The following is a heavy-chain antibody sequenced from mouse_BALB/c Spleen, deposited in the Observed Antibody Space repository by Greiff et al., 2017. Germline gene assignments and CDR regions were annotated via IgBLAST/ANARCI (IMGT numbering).Heavy chain of an antibody. Sequence: VQLKQSGAELVKPGASVKLSCTASGFNIKDTYMHWVKQRPEQGLEWIGRIDPANGNTKYDPKFQGKATITADTSSNTAYLQLSSLTSEDTAVYYCARFSTTVPFAYWGQGTLVTVSA. CDR3: ARFSTTVPFAY. V-gene: IGHV14-3*02. J-gene: IGHJ3*01. CDR1: GFNIKDTY. D-gene: IGHD1-2*01. CDR2: IDPANGNT.